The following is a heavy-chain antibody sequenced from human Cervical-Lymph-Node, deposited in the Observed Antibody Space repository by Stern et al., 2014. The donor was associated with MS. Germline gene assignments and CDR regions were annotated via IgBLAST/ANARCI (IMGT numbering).Heavy chain of an antibody. Sequence: QITLKESGPALVKPTQTLTLTCTFSWFSLSTSGMCVSWIRQPPGKALEWLALIDWDDDKYYSTSLKTRLTISKDTSQNQVVLSMTNMAPVDTATYYCARIHTVTSAFDYWGQGTLVTVSS. CDR2: IDWDDDK. V-gene: IGHV2-70*01. J-gene: IGHJ4*02. D-gene: IGHD4-17*01. CDR3: ARIHTVTSAFDY. CDR1: WFSLSTSGMC.